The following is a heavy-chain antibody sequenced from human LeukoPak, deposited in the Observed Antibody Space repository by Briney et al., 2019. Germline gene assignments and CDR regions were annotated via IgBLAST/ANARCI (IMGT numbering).Heavy chain of an antibody. CDR1: GGSISSYY. CDR3: ARDARPYYYYGMDV. CDR2: IFYSGST. Sequence: SETLSLTCTVSGGSISSYYWSWTRQPPGKGLEWIGYIFYSGSTNYNPSLKSRVTISIDTSKNQFSLKLSSVTAADTAVYYCARDARPYYYYGMDVWGKGTTVTVSS. V-gene: IGHV4-59*01. D-gene: IGHD6-6*01. J-gene: IGHJ6*04.